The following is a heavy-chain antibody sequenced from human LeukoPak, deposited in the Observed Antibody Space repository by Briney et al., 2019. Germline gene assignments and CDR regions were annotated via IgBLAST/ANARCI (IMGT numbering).Heavy chain of an antibody. CDR3: ARGGYMSNWFEH. D-gene: IGHD5-12*01. V-gene: IGHV4-59*01. CDR2: IHDSGIT. Sequence: SSETLSLTCTVSGGSIGSYYWSWIRQPPGKGLEWIGKIHDSGITNYNPSLKSRVTFSVDTSKKQFSLNLNSVTAADTAVYYCARGGYMSNWFEHWGQGTPVTVSS. J-gene: IGHJ5*02. CDR1: GGSIGSYY.